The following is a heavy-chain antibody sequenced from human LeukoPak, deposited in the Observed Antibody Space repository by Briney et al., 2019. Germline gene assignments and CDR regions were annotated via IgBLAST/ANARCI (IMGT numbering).Heavy chain of an antibody. V-gene: IGHV1-18*04. CDR2: ISAYNGNT. CDR1: GYIFTGYY. Sequence: ASVKVSCKASGYIFTGYYMHWVRQAPGQGLEWMGWISAYNGNTNYAQKLQGRVTMTTDTSTSTAYMELRSLRSDDTAVYYCARGASRSFDYWGQGTLATVSS. CDR3: ARGASRSFDY. J-gene: IGHJ4*02.